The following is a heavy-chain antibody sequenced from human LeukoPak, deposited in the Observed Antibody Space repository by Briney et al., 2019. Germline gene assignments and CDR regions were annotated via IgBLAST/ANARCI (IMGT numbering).Heavy chain of an antibody. J-gene: IGHJ5*02. Sequence: SETLSLTCTVSGGSISGYYWSWIRQPTGKGLEWIGHIYTSGTTNYNPSLKSRVTMSIDTSKNQFSLKLSSVTAADTAVYYCAREGSSAYAWFDPWGQGTLVTVSS. D-gene: IGHD3-22*01. CDR3: AREGSSAYAWFDP. CDR1: GGSISGYY. CDR2: IYTSGTT. V-gene: IGHV4-4*07.